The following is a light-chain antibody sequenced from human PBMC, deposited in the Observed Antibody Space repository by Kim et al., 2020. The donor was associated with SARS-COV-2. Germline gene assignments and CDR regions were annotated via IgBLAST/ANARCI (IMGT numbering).Light chain of an antibody. CDR2: KDS. CDR1: ALPKQY. V-gene: IGLV3-25*03. CDR3: QSADSSGTYWV. J-gene: IGLJ3*02. Sequence: SPGQTARITCSGDALPKQYAYWYQQKPGQAPVVVIYKDSERPSGIPERFSGSSSGTTVTLTISGVQAEDEADDDCQSADSSGTYWVFGGGTQLTVL.